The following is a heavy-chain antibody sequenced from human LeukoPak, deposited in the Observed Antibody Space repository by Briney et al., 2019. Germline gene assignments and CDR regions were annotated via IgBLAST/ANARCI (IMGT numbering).Heavy chain of an antibody. J-gene: IGHJ3*02. V-gene: IGHV3-15*01. CDR1: GFTVSSNY. CDR2: IKSKTDGGTT. D-gene: IGHD3-16*01. CDR3: TSQRYDYVWGSDDAFDI. Sequence: PGGSLRLSCAASGFTVSSNYMSWVRQAPGKGLEWVGRIKSKTDGGTTDYAAPVKGRFTISRDDSKNTLYLQMNSLKTEDTAVYYCTSQRYDYVWGSDDAFDIWGQGTMVTVSS.